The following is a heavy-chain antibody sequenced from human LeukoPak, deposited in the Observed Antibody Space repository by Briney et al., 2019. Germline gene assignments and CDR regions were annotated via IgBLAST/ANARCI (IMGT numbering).Heavy chain of an antibody. CDR2: IDPSDSYT. CDR3: ARRDSGSYSVFDS. CDR1: GYSFTSYW. D-gene: IGHD1-26*01. V-gene: IGHV5-10-1*01. Sequence: GESLRISCKGSGYSFTSYWISWVRQMPGKGLEWMGLIDPSDSYTNYSPSFQGHVTISADKPITTAYLQWSSLKASDTAIYYCARRDSGSYSVFDSWGQGTLVTVSS. J-gene: IGHJ4*02.